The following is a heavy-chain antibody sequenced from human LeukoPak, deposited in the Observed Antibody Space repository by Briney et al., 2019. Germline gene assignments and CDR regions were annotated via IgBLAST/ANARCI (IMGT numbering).Heavy chain of an antibody. CDR2: ISSSSSYI. CDR3: AKDYQWLVLAYYFDY. D-gene: IGHD6-19*01. CDR1: GFTFSSYS. Sequence: GGSLRLSCSASGFTFSSYSMNWVRQAPGKGLEWVSSISSSSSYIYYADSVKGRFTISRDNAKNSLYLQMNSLRAEDTAVYYCAKDYQWLVLAYYFDYWGQGTLVTVSS. V-gene: IGHV3-21*01. J-gene: IGHJ4*02.